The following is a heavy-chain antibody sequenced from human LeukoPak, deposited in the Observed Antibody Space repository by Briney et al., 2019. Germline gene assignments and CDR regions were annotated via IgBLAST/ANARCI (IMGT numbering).Heavy chain of an antibody. CDR1: GFTFNSYT. V-gene: IGHV3-30*04. CDR2: ISFDGNNK. J-gene: IGHJ5*02. D-gene: IGHD6-13*01. Sequence: GRSLRLSCAASGFTFNSYTIHWVRQAPGKGLEWVAVISFDGNNKFYTDSVKGRFTISRDNSKNTLYLQMNSLRAEDTAVYYCARDSDVYSSTLNWAVNWFDPWGQGTLVTVSS. CDR3: ARDSDVYSSTLNWAVNWFDP.